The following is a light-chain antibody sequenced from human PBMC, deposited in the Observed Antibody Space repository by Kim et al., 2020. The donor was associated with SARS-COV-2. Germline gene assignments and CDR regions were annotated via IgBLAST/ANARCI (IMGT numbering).Light chain of an antibody. CDR2: GAS. V-gene: IGKV3-20*01. J-gene: IGKJ3*01. Sequence: PVERATPSCRASQSINNNYLAWYQQKTGQSPRLLIYGASSRATGIPDRFSGSGSGTDFTLIINRLESEDSAVYYCQQYGGSPFTFGPGTKVDIK. CDR1: QSINNNY. CDR3: QQYGGSPFT.